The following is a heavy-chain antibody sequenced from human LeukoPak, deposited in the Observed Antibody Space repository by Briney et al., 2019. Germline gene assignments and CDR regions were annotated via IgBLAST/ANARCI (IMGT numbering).Heavy chain of an antibody. J-gene: IGHJ3*02. CDR3: ARHGRGSRSPNAFDI. V-gene: IGHV5-51*01. CDR1: GYSFTDYW. D-gene: IGHD3-10*01. CDR2: IYPDDSDI. Sequence: GGPLKISCKGSGYSFTDYWIGWVRQRPGEGLQWMWIIYPDDSDIRYSPSFQGQVTISADKTIITAYLQWSSLKASDTAMYYCARHGRGSRSPNAFDIWGQGTMVSVSS.